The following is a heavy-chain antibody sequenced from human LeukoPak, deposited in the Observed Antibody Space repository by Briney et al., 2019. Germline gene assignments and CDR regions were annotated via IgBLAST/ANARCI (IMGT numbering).Heavy chain of an antibody. D-gene: IGHD6-19*01. V-gene: IGHV3-15*01. CDR3: AKEGGQWLVLPKNYFDY. J-gene: IGHJ4*02. Sequence: GGSLRLSCAASGFTFSNAWMSWVRQAPGKGLEWVGRIKSKTDGGTTDYAAPVKGRFTISRDDSKNTLYLQMNSLRAEDTAVYYCAKEGGQWLVLPKNYFDYWGQGTLVTVSS. CDR1: GFTFSNAW. CDR2: IKSKTDGGTT.